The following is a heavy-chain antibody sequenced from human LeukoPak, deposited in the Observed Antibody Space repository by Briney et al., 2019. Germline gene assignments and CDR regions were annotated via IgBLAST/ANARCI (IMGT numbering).Heavy chain of an antibody. CDR2: VYYSGST. CDR3: ARVPGSSGYYFDY. D-gene: IGHD3-22*01. CDR1: GGSINNYY. V-gene: IGHV4-59*12. Sequence: SETLSLTCTVSGGSINNYYWSWIRQPPGKAVEWIGYVYYSGSTNYNPSLKSRVTISVDSSKTQFSLKLSSVTAADTAVYYCARVPGSSGYYFDYWGQGTLVTVSS. J-gene: IGHJ4*02.